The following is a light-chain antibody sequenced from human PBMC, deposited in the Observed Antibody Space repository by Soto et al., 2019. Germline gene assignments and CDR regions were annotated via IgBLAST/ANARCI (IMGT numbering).Light chain of an antibody. CDR1: QDISNY. Sequence: DIQMTQSPSSLSASVGDRVTITCQASQDISNYLNWYQQKPGKAPKLLIYDASNLETGVPSRFSGSGSGTDFTFTISSLQAEDIATYYCQQYDNLHLTFGQGTRLEIK. CDR2: DAS. V-gene: IGKV1-33*01. J-gene: IGKJ5*01. CDR3: QQYDNLHLT.